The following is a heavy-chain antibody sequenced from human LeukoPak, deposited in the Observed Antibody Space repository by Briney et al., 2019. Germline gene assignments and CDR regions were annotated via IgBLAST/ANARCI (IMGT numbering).Heavy chain of an antibody. CDR3: ASRKLGNDY. CDR1: GGSFTDYY. V-gene: IGHV4-59*01. J-gene: IGHJ4*02. Sequence: SAPLSLTCTVSGGSFTDYYWSWIRQSPGKGLEWIGYIYYTGTSYNPSLKSRVTISADTSKNQFSLKLISVTAADTAVYYCASRKLGNDYWGQGTLVTVSS. CDR2: IYYTGT. D-gene: IGHD7-27*01.